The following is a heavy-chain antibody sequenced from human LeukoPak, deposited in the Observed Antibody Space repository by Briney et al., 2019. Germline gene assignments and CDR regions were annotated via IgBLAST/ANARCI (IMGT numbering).Heavy chain of an antibody. V-gene: IGHV4-59*01. J-gene: IGHJ4*02. CDR1: GGSISSYY. CDR2: IYYSGST. D-gene: IGHD2-15*01. CDR3: ARDSGSNFDY. Sequence: SETLSLTCTVSGGSISSYYWSWIRQPPGKGLEWIGYIYYSGSTNYNPSLKSRVTMSLDTSKNQFSLKLSSVTAADTAVYHCARDSGSNFDYWGQGALVTVSS.